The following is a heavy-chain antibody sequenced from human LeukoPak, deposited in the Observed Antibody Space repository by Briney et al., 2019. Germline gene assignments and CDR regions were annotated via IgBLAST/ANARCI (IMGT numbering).Heavy chain of an antibody. D-gene: IGHD3-10*01. J-gene: IGHJ5*02. V-gene: IGHV4-39*01. CDR2: MYYSGSA. CDR3: AQSDFGEANWFDP. CDR1: GGSISGSSYY. Sequence: SETLSLTCTVSGGSISGSSYYWGWVRQPPGKGLEWIGSMYYSGSAYYHPSLKSRITISVYTSKNQFSLKLTSVTAADTAVYYCAQSDFGEANWFDPWGQGTLVTVSS.